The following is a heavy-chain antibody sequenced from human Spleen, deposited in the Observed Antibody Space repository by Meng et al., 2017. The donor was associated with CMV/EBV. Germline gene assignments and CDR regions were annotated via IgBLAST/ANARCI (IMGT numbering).Heavy chain of an antibody. J-gene: IGHJ4*02. V-gene: IGHV4-34*01. CDR2: INHSGRT. CDR1: GGSFSGYY. D-gene: IGHD6-6*01. CDR3: ARIGYSSSYYY. Sequence: SETLSLTCAVYGGSFSGYYWSWIRQPPGKGLEWIGEINHSGRTNDNPSLKSGVTISVDTTKNQFSLKLSSVTAADTAVYYCARIGYSSSYYYWGQGTLVTVSS.